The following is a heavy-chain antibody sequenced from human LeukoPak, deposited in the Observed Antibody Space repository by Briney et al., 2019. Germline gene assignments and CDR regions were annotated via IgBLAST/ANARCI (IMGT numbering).Heavy chain of an antibody. D-gene: IGHD3-10*01. V-gene: IGHV3-53*01. CDR1: GFTVSSNY. CDR2: IYSDGST. J-gene: IGHJ4*02. CDR3: AKDGLVWFGELN. Sequence: GGSLRLSCAASGFTVSSNYMSWVRQAQGKGLEWVSVIYSDGSTYYADSVKGRFTISRDNSKNTLYLQMNSLRAEDTAVYYCAKDGLVWFGELNWGQGTLVTVSS.